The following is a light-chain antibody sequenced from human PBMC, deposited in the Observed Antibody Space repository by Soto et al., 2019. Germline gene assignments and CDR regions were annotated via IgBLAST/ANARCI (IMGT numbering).Light chain of an antibody. J-gene: IGKJ1*01. V-gene: IGKV3-20*01. CDR1: QSITSNH. Sequence: ETVLTQSPGTLSLSPGERATLFCRASQSITSNHLAWYQQKPGQAPRLLIYGASSRATGIPDRFSGSGSGTDFTLTISRLEPEDFAVYYCPQHGTAPPSWTFGQGPKVEIK. CDR2: GAS. CDR3: PQHGTAPPSWT.